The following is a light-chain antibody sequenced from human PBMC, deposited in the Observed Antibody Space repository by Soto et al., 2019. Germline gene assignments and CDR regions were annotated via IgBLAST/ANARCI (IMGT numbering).Light chain of an antibody. CDR3: QQYGSSPPWT. V-gene: IGKV3-20*01. J-gene: IGKJ1*01. Sequence: EILLTQSPCTLSLSPGERATLSCRASQSVSSSYLAWYQQKPGQAPRLLIYGASSRATGIPDRFSGSGSGTDFTLTISRLETEDFAAYYCQQYGSSPPWTFGQGTKVDIK. CDR2: GAS. CDR1: QSVSSSY.